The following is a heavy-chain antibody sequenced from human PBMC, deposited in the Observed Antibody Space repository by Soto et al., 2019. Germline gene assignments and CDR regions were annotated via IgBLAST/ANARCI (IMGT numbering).Heavy chain of an antibody. Sequence: PGGSLRLSCTVSGFTFSAFAMYWVRQAPGKGLEWVALISYDGRNEDYAESVRGRFTISRDNSKNTLYLDMNSLSAEDSAVYFCEKGVVREPAYFDYWGQGTLVTVSS. CDR1: GFTFSAFA. D-gene: IGHD3-10*01. CDR3: EKGVVREPAYFDY. CDR2: ISYDGRNE. J-gene: IGHJ4*02. V-gene: IGHV3-30*18.